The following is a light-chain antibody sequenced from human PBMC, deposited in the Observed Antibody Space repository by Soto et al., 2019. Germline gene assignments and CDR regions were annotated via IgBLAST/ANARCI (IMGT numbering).Light chain of an antibody. CDR2: YAS. CDR1: QDISNY. V-gene: IGKV1-33*01. Sequence: DIQMTQSPSSLSASVGDRVTITCQASQDISNYLNWYQQKPGKAPKLLIYYASNLETGVPSRFSGSGSGTDFTFTISSLQPEDIATYYCQQYDNLPPFTFGPGTKLDIK. J-gene: IGKJ3*01. CDR3: QQYDNLPPFT.